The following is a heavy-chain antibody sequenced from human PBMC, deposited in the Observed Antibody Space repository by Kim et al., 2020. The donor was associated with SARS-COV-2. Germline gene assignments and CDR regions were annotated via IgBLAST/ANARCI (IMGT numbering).Heavy chain of an antibody. J-gene: IGHJ4*02. CDR3: ARGDCSGGSCYYDY. Sequence: AASVKGRFTISRDNAKNSLYLQMNSLRAEDTAVYYCARGDCSGGSCYYDYWGQGTLVTVSS. D-gene: IGHD2-15*01. V-gene: IGHV3-11*03.